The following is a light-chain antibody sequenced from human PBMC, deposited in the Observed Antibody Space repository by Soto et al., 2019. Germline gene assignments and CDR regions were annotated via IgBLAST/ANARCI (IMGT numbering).Light chain of an antibody. V-gene: IGKV1-5*03. Sequence: DIPMTQSPSTLSASLGDRVPITCRASQSISRGLAWYQQKPGKAPKLLIYKASTLKSGVPSRFSGSGSGTEFTLTISSLQPDDFATYYCQHYNSYSEAFGQGTKVDIK. CDR2: KAS. CDR3: QHYNSYSEA. J-gene: IGKJ1*01. CDR1: QSISRG.